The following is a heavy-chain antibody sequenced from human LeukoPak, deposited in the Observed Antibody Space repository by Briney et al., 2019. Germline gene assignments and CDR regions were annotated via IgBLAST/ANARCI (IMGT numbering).Heavy chain of an antibody. V-gene: IGHV1-2*02. CDR1: GYTFTGYY. J-gene: IGHJ1*01. Sequence: ASVKVSCKASGYTFTGYYIHWVRQAPGQGLEWMGWLNPNSGATNVAQKFQGRVTMTRDTSINTAYMEMSSLRSDDTAVYYCARDFQWLVPAEYFQHWGQGTVVTVPS. D-gene: IGHD6-19*01. CDR3: ARDFQWLVPAEYFQH. CDR2: LNPNSGAT.